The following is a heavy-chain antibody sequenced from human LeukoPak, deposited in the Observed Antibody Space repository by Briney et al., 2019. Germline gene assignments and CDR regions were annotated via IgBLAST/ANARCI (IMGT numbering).Heavy chain of an antibody. Sequence: GASVKVSCKASGYTFTSYDINWVRQATGQGLEWMGWMNPNSGNTGYAQKFQGRVTMTRNTSISTAYMELSSLRSEDTAVYYCARGSYFYDSSGYYLELPFDYWGQGTLVTVSS. V-gene: IGHV1-8*01. CDR3: ARGSYFYDSSGYYLELPFDY. CDR2: MNPNSGNT. CDR1: GYTFTSYD. D-gene: IGHD3-22*01. J-gene: IGHJ4*02.